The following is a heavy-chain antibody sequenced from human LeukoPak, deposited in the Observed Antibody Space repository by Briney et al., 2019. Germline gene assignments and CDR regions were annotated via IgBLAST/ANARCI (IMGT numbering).Heavy chain of an antibody. D-gene: IGHD2-15*01. V-gene: IGHV4-34*01. Sequence: SETLSLTCAVYGGSFSGYYWSWIRQPPGKGLEWIGEINHSGSTNYNPSLKSRVTISVDTSKNQFSLKLSSVTAADTAVYYCAKAMRSRDSDWGQGTLVTVSS. J-gene: IGHJ4*02. CDR2: INHSGST. CDR1: GGSFSGYY. CDR3: AKAMRSRDSD.